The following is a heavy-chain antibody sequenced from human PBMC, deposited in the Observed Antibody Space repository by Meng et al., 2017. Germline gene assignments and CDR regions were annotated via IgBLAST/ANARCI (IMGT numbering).Heavy chain of an antibody. CDR1: GFTFSNAW. CDR2: IKSKTDGGTT. Sequence: GGSLRLSCAASGFTFSNAWMSWVRQAPGKGLEWVGRIKSKTDGGTTDYAAPVKGRSTISRDDSKNTLYLQMNSLKAEDTAVYYCTTQIGYCSSTSCYIFDAFDIWGQGTMVTVSS. CDR3: TTQIGYCSSTSCYIFDAFDI. V-gene: IGHV3-15*01. D-gene: IGHD2-2*01. J-gene: IGHJ3*02.